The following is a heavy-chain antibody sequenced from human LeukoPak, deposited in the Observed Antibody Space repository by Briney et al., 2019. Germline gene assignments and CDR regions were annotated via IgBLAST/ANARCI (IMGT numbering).Heavy chain of an antibody. D-gene: IGHD6-13*01. V-gene: IGHV3-30*02. Sequence: GGSLRLSCAASGFTFSSYGMHWVRQAPGKGLEWVAFIQYDVSSEYYADSVKGRFTVSRDNSKNTLYLQMNSLRAEDTAVYYCAREYSGRCIHAFHSWGQGTMVTVSS. CDR1: GFTFSSYG. CDR3: AREYSGRCIHAFHS. CDR2: IQYDVSSE. J-gene: IGHJ3*02.